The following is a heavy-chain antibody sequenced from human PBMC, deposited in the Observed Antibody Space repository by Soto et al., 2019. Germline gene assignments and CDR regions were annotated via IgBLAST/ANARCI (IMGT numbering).Heavy chain of an antibody. CDR1: GYTFTSYY. CDR2: ISAYNGNT. CDR3: ARALYSTSWYVRAFDM. Sequence: GASVKVSCKASGYTFTSYYISWVRQAPGQGLEWMGWISAYNGNTNYAQKFQGRVTMTRDTSTSTVFLELSSLRSGDTAVYYCARALYSTSWYVRAFDMWGQGTMVTVSS. V-gene: IGHV1-18*01. D-gene: IGHD6-13*01. J-gene: IGHJ3*02.